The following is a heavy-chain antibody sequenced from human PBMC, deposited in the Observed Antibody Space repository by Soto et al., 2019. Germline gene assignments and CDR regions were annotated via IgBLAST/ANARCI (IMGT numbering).Heavy chain of an antibody. V-gene: IGHV1-2*04. Sequence: PSVQVSCKASRYTFTGYYMHWVRQAPGQGLEWMGWINPNSGGTNYAQKFQGWVTMTRDTSISTAYMELSRLRSDDTAVYYCARSPSYDSSGYYPPNWFDPWGQGTLVTVSS. CDR2: INPNSGGT. CDR1: RYTFTGYY. J-gene: IGHJ5*02. D-gene: IGHD3-22*01. CDR3: ARSPSYDSSGYYPPNWFDP.